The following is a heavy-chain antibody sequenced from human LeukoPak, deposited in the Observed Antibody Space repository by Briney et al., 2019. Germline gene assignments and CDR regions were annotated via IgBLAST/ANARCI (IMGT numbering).Heavy chain of an antibody. V-gene: IGHV1-69*04. CDR2: IIPILGIA. CDR3: ARDRPVVDILSI. J-gene: IGHJ4*02. Sequence: ASVKVSCKASGGTFSSYTISWVRQAPGQGLEWMGRIIPILGIANYAQKFQGRVTIIADKSTSTAYMELSSLRSEDTAVYYCARDRPVVDILSIWGQGTLVTVSS. CDR1: GGTFSSYT. D-gene: IGHD3-9*01.